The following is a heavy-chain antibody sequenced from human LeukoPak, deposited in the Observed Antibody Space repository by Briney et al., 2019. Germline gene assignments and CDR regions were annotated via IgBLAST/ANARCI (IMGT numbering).Heavy chain of an antibody. Sequence: SETLSLTCTVSGGSISSYYWSWVRQPPGKGLEWIGEIYHSGSTNYNPSLKSRVTISVDKSKNQFSLKLSSVTAADTAVYYCARDYYDSSGYLGLLGYWGQGTLVTVSS. CDR1: GGSISSYY. J-gene: IGHJ4*02. CDR2: IYHSGST. D-gene: IGHD3-22*01. V-gene: IGHV4-59*12. CDR3: ARDYYDSSGYLGLLGY.